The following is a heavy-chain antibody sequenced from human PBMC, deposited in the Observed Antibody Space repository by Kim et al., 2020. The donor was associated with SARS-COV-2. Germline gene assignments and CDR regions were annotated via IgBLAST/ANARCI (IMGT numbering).Heavy chain of an antibody. V-gene: IGHV4-34*01. CDR1: GGSFSGYY. CDR3: AREYSSPEDWFDP. CDR2: INHSGST. Sequence: SETLSLTCAVYGGSFSGYYWAWIRQPPGKGLEWIGEINHSGSTTHNPSLKSRVTMSVDTSRNQFSLKLSSVPAADTAVYYCAREYSSPEDWFDPLSQGTLVTVSS. D-gene: IGHD6-19*01. J-gene: IGHJ5*02.